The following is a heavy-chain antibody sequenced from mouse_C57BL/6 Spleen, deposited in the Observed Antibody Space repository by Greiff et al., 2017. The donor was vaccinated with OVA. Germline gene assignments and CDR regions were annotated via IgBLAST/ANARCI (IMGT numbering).Heavy chain of an antibody. Sequence: QVQLQQPGAELVRPGSSVKLSCKASGYTFTSYWMHWVKQRPIQGLEWIGNIDPSDSETHYNQKFKDKATLTVDKSSSTAYMQLRSLTSEDSAVYYCARGIITTVEFADWGKGTLVTVSA. V-gene: IGHV1-52*01. D-gene: IGHD1-1*01. CDR2: IDPSDSET. CDR3: ARGIITTVEFAD. CDR1: GYTFTSYW. J-gene: IGHJ3*01.